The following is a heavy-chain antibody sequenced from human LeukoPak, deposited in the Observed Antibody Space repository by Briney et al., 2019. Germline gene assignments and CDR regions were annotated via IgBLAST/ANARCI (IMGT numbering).Heavy chain of an antibody. Sequence: GGSLRLSCAASGFTFSSYAMTWVRQAPGKGLEWVSAISGSADSTYYADSVKGRFTISRDNSKNTLYLQMNSLRAEDTAVYYCAKDQRRVYCSSTSCYIDYWGQGTLVTVSS. CDR2: ISGSADST. CDR3: AKDQRRVYCSSTSCYIDY. CDR1: GFTFSSYA. V-gene: IGHV3-23*01. D-gene: IGHD2-2*02. J-gene: IGHJ4*02.